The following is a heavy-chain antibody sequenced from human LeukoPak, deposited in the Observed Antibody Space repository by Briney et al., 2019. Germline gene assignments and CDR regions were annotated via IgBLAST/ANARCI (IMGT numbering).Heavy chain of an antibody. D-gene: IGHD3/OR15-3a*01. CDR1: GYTFTSYY. V-gene: IGHV1-46*03. CDR2: INPSGGST. Sequence: VASVKVSCKASGYTFTSYYMHWVRQAPGQGLEWIGIINPSGGSTSYAQKFQGRVTMTRDTSTSTVYMELSSLRSEDTAVYYCARTSDFHYYYYYMDVWGKGTTVTVSS. CDR3: ARTSDFHYYYYYMDV. J-gene: IGHJ6*03.